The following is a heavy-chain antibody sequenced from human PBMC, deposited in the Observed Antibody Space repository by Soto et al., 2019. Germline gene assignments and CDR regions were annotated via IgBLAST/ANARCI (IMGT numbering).Heavy chain of an antibody. D-gene: IGHD3-16*01. Sequence: PSETLSLTCTVSGGSVSSGSYYWSWIRQPPGKGLEWIGYIYYSGSTNYNPSLKSRVTISVDTSKNQFSLKLSSVTAADTAVYYCARVMLQRGYFFDYWGQGTLVTVSS. CDR2: IYYSGST. J-gene: IGHJ4*02. V-gene: IGHV4-61*01. CDR3: ARVMLQRGYFFDY. CDR1: GGSVSSGSYY.